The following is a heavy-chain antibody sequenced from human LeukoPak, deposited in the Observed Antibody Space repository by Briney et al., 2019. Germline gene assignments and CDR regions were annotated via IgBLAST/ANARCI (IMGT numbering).Heavy chain of an antibody. J-gene: IGHJ4*02. D-gene: IGHD3-10*01. V-gene: IGHV3-64D*06. CDR1: GFTFSSYA. CDR2: ISSNGGSA. Sequence: GGSLRLSCSASGFTFSSYAMHWVRQAPGKGLEYVSAISSNGGSAYYADSVKGRFTISRDNSKNTLYLQMSSLRAEDTAVYYCVKDYYGSGSYSTDYWGQGTLVTVSS. CDR3: VKDYYGSGSYSTDY.